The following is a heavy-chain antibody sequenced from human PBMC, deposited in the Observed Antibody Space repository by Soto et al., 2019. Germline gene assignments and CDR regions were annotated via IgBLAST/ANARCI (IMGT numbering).Heavy chain of an antibody. Sequence: QMQLVQSGTEVKTPGSSVKVSCRASGDILSSPAVSWVRQAPGQGLEWMGGIIVHYGTANYAQNFQGRVTITADESTMTAYLELNSLRPNDTAMYYCARDREATLLSFDIWGQGTMVIVSP. CDR3: ARDREATLLSFDI. V-gene: IGHV1-69*01. CDR2: IIVHYGTA. D-gene: IGHD1-26*01. J-gene: IGHJ3*02. CDR1: GDILSSPA.